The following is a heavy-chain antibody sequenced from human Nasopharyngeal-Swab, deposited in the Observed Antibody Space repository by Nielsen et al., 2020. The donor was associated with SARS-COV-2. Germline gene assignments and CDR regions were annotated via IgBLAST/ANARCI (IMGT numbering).Heavy chain of an antibody. CDR1: GFTFSSYW. V-gene: IGHV3-7*03. CDR2: IKQDGSEK. J-gene: IGHJ3*02. D-gene: IGHD3-22*01. Sequence: GGSLRLSCAASGFTFSSYWMSWVCQAPGKGLEWVANIKQDGSEKYYVDSVKGRFTISRDNAKNSLYLQMNSLRAEDTAVYYCARDPLNYYDSSGYYYVIPGAFDIWGQGTMVTVSS. CDR3: ARDPLNYYDSSGYYYVIPGAFDI.